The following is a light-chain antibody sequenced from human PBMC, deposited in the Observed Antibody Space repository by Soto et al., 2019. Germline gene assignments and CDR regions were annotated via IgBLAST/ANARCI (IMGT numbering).Light chain of an antibody. J-gene: IGKJ4*01. CDR3: QQYNNWPPLT. V-gene: IGKV3-15*01. CDR2: GAS. Sequence: EIVMTQSPATLSVSPGERATLPCRASQSVSSNLAWYQQKPGQAPRLLIYGASTRATGIPARFSGSGSGTEFTLTISSLQSEDFAVYYCQQYNNWPPLTFGGGTKV. CDR1: QSVSSN.